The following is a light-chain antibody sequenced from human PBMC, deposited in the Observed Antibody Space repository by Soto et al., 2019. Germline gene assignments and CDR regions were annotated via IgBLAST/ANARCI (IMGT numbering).Light chain of an antibody. CDR3: HHYYNWTPWT. Sequence: DIVMTQSPATLSVSPGERATLSCRASQSISSNLAWYQQKPGQSPRLLTYDASTRATGIPARFRGSGSGTEFTLTFSSLRSEDFAVYCCHHYYNWTPWTFGQGTKVEIK. J-gene: IGKJ1*01. CDR2: DAS. CDR1: QSISSN. V-gene: IGKV3-15*01.